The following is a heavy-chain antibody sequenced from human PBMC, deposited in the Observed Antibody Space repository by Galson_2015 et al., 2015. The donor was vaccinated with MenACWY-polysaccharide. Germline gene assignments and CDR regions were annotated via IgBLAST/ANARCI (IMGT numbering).Heavy chain of an antibody. J-gene: IGHJ6*02. CDR1: GFTFSSYG. CDR2: IRYDGRIK. CDR3: ARARYDSGTNVYYGLDV. Sequence: SLRLSCAASGFTFSSYGMHWVRQAPGKGLEWVSIIRYDGRIKYYKDFVKGRFTISRDNYKNTLSLQMNSLRAEDSAVFYCARARYDSGTNVYYGLDVWGQGTTVTVSS. V-gene: IGHV3-33*01. D-gene: IGHD3-10*01.